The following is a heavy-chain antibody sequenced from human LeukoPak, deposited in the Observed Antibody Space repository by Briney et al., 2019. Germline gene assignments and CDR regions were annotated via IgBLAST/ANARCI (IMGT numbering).Heavy chain of an antibody. CDR1: GFTFSSYA. V-gene: IGHV3-23*01. Sequence: GASLRLSCAASGFTFSSYAMSWVRQAPGKGLEWVSAISGSGGSTYYADSVKGRFTISRDNSKNTLYLQMNSLRAEDTAVYYCAKEGDFWSGLAYNYYYGMDVWGQGTTVTVSS. CDR2: ISGSGGST. D-gene: IGHD3-3*01. CDR3: AKEGDFWSGLAYNYYYGMDV. J-gene: IGHJ6*02.